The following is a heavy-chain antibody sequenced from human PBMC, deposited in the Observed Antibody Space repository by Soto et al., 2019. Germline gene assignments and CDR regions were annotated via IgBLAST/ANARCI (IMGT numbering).Heavy chain of an antibody. CDR2: IYYSGST. J-gene: IGHJ3*02. CDR3: ASLIDIVATGGNAFDI. V-gene: IGHV4-31*03. CDR1: GGSISSGNYY. Sequence: QVQLQESGPGLVKPSQTLSLTCTVSGGSISSGNYYWSWIRQHPGKGLEWIGYIYYSGSTYYNPSLKSRITISVDTSKNQFSLKLSSVAAADTAVYYCASLIDIVATGGNAFDIWGQGTMVTVSS. D-gene: IGHD5-12*01.